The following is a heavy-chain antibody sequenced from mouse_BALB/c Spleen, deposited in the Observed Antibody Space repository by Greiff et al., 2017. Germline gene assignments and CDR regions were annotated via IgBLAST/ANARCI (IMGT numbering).Heavy chain of an antibody. CDR1: GFNIKDTY. Sequence: VQLKQSGAELVKPGASVKLSCTASGFNIKDTYMHWVKQRPEQGLEWIGRIDPANGNTKYDPKFQGKATITADTSSNTAYLQLSSLTSEDTAVYYCAREGDYQAWFAYWGQGTLVTVSA. CDR2: IDPANGNT. D-gene: IGHD2-4*01. J-gene: IGHJ3*01. CDR3: AREGDYQAWFAY. V-gene: IGHV14-3*02.